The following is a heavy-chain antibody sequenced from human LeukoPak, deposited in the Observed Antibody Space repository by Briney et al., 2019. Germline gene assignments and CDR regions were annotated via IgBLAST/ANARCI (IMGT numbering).Heavy chain of an antibody. CDR3: ARQVSDYYYYYIDV. J-gene: IGHJ6*03. CDR2: IYYSETT. D-gene: IGHD5/OR15-5a*01. CDR1: GGSISSTNYY. V-gene: IGHV4-39*01. Sequence: SETLSLTCTVSGGSISSTNYYWDRIRQSPGKGPDWIGSIYYSETTYYNPSLESRVTISIDTSKNQFPLQLSSVTAADTALYFCARQVSDYYYYYIDVWGKGTTVTVSS.